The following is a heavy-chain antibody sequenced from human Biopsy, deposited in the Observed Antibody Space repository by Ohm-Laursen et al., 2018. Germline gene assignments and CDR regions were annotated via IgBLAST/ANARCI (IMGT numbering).Heavy chain of an antibody. CDR2: ISTYNGNT. CDR3: ARGGTLVVVPTAVLHSFDI. CDR1: GYTFSSYC. D-gene: IGHD2-2*01. V-gene: IGHV1-18*01. J-gene: IGHJ3*02. Sequence: SVKVSCKASGYTFSSYCINWVRQAPGQGLEWLGWISTYNGNTNYAQNLQGRVTMTTDTSTSTAYMELRSLRSDDTAVYYCARGGTLVVVPTAVLHSFDIWGQGTMVTVSS.